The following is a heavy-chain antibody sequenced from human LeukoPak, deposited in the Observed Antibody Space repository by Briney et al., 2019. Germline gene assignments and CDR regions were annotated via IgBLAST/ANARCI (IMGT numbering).Heavy chain of an antibody. Sequence: ASVKVSCKASGGTFSSYAISWVRQAPGQGLEWMGGIIPIFGTANYAQKFQGRVTITADESTSTAYMELSSLRSEDTAVYYCARDRVLYCSSTSCAIDYYYGMDVWGQGTTVTVSS. D-gene: IGHD2-2*01. J-gene: IGHJ6*02. CDR1: GGTFSSYA. CDR2: IIPIFGTA. CDR3: ARDRVLYCSSTSCAIDYYYGMDV. V-gene: IGHV1-69*13.